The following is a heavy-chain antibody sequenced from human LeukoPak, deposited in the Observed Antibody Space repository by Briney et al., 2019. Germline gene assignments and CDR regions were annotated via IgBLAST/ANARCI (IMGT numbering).Heavy chain of an antibody. CDR1: GYTFTNYG. J-gene: IGHJ4*02. CDR2: ISANNGET. D-gene: IGHD2-2*01. V-gene: IGHV1-18*04. CDR3: ARVPPSAHQMLSSDY. Sequence: ASVKVSCKTSGYTFTNYGISWVRQAPGQGLEWMAWISANNGETRYAQNLQDRVTMTKDTSTSTAYMELRSLRSDDTAVYYCARVPPSAHQMLSSDYWGQGTQVTVSS.